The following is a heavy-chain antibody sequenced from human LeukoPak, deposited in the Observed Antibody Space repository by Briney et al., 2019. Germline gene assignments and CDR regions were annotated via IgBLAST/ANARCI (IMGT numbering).Heavy chain of an antibody. CDR3: ARLSAMLRGPEPIYYFDY. J-gene: IGHJ4*01. Sequence: GGSLRLSCAAYGFTFSSYSMDWVRQAPGKGLEWVSSLSSSSSYIYYADSVKGRFTISRDNSKNSLYLQMNSLRAEDTAMYYCARLSAMLRGPEPIYYFDYWGQGTLVTVSS. V-gene: IGHV3-21*01. CDR2: LSSSSSYI. CDR1: GFTFSSYS. D-gene: IGHD3-10*01.